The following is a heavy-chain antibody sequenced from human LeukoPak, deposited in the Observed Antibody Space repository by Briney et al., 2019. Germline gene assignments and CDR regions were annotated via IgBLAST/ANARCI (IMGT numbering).Heavy chain of an antibody. V-gene: IGHV4-4*07. CDR2: IYTTAGT. Sequence: SETLSLTCTVSGGSINNYYWSWIRQPAGKGLEWIGRIYTTAGTNYNPSLKSRITMSVDTSKNQFSLKLSSVTAADTAVYYCARSGSYSGPYVYWGQGTVVTVSS. J-gene: IGHJ4*02. CDR3: ARSGSYSGPYVY. CDR1: GGSINNYY. D-gene: IGHD1-26*01.